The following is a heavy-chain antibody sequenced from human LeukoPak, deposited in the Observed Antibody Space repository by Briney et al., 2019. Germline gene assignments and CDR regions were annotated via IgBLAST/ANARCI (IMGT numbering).Heavy chain of an antibody. D-gene: IGHD2-15*01. CDR2: ISTNGGRT. CDR1: GFTFSSYA. V-gene: IGHV3-64D*08. Sequence: PGGSLRLSCSASGFTFSSYAMHWVRQAPGKGLEYVSGISTNGGRTYYVDSVKDRFTISRDNSKNTLYLQMSSLRVEDTAVYFCPLPTLDYWGQGTLVTVSS. J-gene: IGHJ4*02. CDR3: PLPTLDY.